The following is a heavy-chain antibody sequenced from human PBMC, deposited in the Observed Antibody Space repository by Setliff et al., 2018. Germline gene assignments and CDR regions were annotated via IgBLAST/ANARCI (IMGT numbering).Heavy chain of an antibody. CDR2: IYFNGDT. CDR3: VRVRVVQGYYEFDS. CDR1: GETIRNYY. J-gene: IGHJ4*02. D-gene: IGHD3-16*01. Sequence: SETLSLTCTVSGETIRNYYWGWVRQPPGKGLEWIANIYFNGDTVKQPFLKSRVTISIDTSKNQFSLGLSSVIVADTATYYCVRVRVVQGYYEFDSWGQGALVTVSS. V-gene: IGHV4-59*12.